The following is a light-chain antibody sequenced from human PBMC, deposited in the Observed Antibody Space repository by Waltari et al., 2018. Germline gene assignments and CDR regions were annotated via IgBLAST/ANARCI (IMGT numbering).Light chain of an antibody. CDR3: QQYQTLVT. V-gene: IGKV1-33*01. CDR2: DAS. CDR1: QDIDVF. Sequence: DLQMTQSPASLSASVRDRVTVTCQASQDIDVFLNWYQQKPGKAPKLLIFDASNLATGVPSRFSGSGSGTDFSLTINSLQPEDIATYYCQQYQTLVTFGQGTRLEIK. J-gene: IGKJ5*01.